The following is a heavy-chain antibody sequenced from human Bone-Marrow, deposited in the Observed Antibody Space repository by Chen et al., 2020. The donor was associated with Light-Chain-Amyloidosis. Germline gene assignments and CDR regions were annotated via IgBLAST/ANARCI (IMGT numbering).Heavy chain of an antibody. V-gene: IGHV3-48*03. CDR2: ISSSGSTI. CDR1: GFTFSSYE. J-gene: IGHJ4*02. Sequence: EVQLLESGGGLVQPGGSLRLSCAASGFTFSSYEMNWVRQAPGKGLEWVSYISSSGSTIYYADSVKGRFTISRDNAKNSLYLQMNSLRAEDTAVYYCATTKGRWLPSYWGQGTLVTVSS. D-gene: IGHD5-12*01. CDR3: ATTKGRWLPSY.